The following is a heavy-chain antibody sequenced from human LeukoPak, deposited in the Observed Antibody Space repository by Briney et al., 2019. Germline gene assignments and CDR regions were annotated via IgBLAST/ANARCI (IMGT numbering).Heavy chain of an antibody. D-gene: IGHD5-18*01. V-gene: IGHV1-69*13. CDR2: IIPIFGTA. CDR1: GYTLTELS. CDR3: ARVDTAMVTDWFDP. Sequence: SVKVSCKVSGYTLTELSMHWVRQAPGKGLEWMGGIIPIFGTANYAQKFQGRVTITADESTSTAYMELSSLRSEDTAVYYCARVDTAMVTDWFDPWGQGTLVTVSS. J-gene: IGHJ5*02.